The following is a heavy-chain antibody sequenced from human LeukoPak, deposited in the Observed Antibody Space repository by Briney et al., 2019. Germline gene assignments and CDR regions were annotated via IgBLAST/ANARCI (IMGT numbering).Heavy chain of an antibody. J-gene: IGHJ4*02. V-gene: IGHV3-20*01. CDR1: GFTFDDYG. Sequence: GGSLRLSCAASGFTFDDYGRSWVRQAPGKGLEWVSGINWNGGSTGYADSVKGRFTISRDNAKNSLYLQMNSLRAEDTALYHCARGGSCGPFDYWGQGTMVTVSS. CDR2: INWNGGST. D-gene: IGHD6-13*01. CDR3: ARGGSCGPFDY.